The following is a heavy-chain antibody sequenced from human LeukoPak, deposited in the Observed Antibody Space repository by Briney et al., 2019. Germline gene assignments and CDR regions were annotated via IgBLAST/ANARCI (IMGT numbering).Heavy chain of an antibody. Sequence: SETLSLTCTVSGGSVSSGSYYWSWIRQPPGKGLEWIGYIYYSGSTNYNPSLKSRVTISVDTSKNQFSLKLSSVTAADTAVYYCARGLGGRFLEWLSFTGGYFDYWGQGTLVTVSS. D-gene: IGHD3-3*01. CDR2: IYYSGST. CDR1: GGSVSSGSYY. V-gene: IGHV4-61*01. CDR3: ARGLGGRFLEWLSFTGGYFDY. J-gene: IGHJ4*02.